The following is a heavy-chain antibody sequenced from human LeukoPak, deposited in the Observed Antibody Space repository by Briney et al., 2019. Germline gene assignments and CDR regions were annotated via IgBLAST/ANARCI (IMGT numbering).Heavy chain of an antibody. D-gene: IGHD7-27*01. J-gene: IGHJ4*02. CDR2: MNPISGNT. CDR1: GYTFSNND. V-gene: IGHV1-8*01. CDR3: ARDHTNWGTYYFDY. Sequence: ASVKVSCKASGYTFSNNDINWVRQATGQGLEWMGWMNPISGNTGFAQKFQGRVSITRDTAISTAYMEVSSLRSEDTAVYYCARDHTNWGTYYFDYWGQGTLVTVSS.